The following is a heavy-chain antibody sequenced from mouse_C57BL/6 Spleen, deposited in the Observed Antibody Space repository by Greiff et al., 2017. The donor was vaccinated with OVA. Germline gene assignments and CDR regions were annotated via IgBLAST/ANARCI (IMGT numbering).Heavy chain of an antibody. Sequence: EVHLVESGGDLVKPGGSLKLSCAASGFTFSSYGMSWVRQTPDKRLEWVATISSGGSYTYYPDSVKGRFTISRDNAKNTLYLQMSSLKSEDTAMYYCARPLPYYAMDYWGQGTSVTVSS. CDR2: ISSGGSYT. V-gene: IGHV5-6*01. J-gene: IGHJ4*01. CDR3: ARPLPYYAMDY. CDR1: GFTFSSYG.